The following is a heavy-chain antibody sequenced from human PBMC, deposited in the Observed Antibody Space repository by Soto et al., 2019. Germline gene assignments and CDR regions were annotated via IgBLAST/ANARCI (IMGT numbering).Heavy chain of an antibody. D-gene: IGHD2-15*01. V-gene: IGHV3-48*03. J-gene: IGHJ2*01. CDR3: ARDTWRVIVVGTSWYFDL. CDR1: GFTFSSSE. CDR2: ISSSGSTI. Sequence: PEGSLRLSCAASGFTFSSSEMNWVRQAPGKGLEWVSYISSSGSTIYYADSVKGRFTISRDNAKKSVYLQMDSLRAEDTAVYYCARDTWRVIVVGTSWYFDLWGRGTLVTVSS.